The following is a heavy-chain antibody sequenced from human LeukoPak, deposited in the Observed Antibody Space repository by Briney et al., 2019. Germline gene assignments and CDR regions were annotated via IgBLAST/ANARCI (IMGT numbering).Heavy chain of an antibody. J-gene: IGHJ5*02. CDR2: INHSGST. CDR3: APRGDIEHSYGYGKWFDP. D-gene: IGHD5-18*01. Sequence: SEALSLTCAVYGGSFSGYYWSWIRQPPGKGLEWIGEINHSGSTNYNASLKSRVTISVDTSKNQFSLRLSSVTAADTAVYYCAPRGDIEHSYGYGKWFDPWGQGTRVTVSS. CDR1: GGSFSGYY. V-gene: IGHV4-34*01.